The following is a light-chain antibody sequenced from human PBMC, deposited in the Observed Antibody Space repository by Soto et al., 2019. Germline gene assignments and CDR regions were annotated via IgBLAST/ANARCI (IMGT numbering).Light chain of an antibody. Sequence: EIVLTQSPGTLSLSPGERATLSCRASQSVSSSNLAWYQQEPGQAPRLLIYGASRRATGIPDRFSGSGSGTDFTLTISRLEPEDFAVYYCQLYGSSPPWTFGQGTKVEVK. CDR1: QSVSSSN. CDR3: QLYGSSPPWT. J-gene: IGKJ1*01. CDR2: GAS. V-gene: IGKV3-20*01.